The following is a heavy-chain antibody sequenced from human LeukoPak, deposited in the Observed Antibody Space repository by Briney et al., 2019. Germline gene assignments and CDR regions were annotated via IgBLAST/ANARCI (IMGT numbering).Heavy chain of an antibody. V-gene: IGHV4-39*01. CDR2: IYYSGST. Sequence: KPGGSLRLSCAASGFTFSNVWMSWVRQPPGKGLEWIGSIYYSGSTYYNPSLKGRVTISVDTSKNQFSLKLSSVTAADTAVYYCARLRITIFGVVFDAFDIWGQGTMVTVSS. CDR3: ARLRITIFGVVFDAFDI. J-gene: IGHJ3*02. CDR1: GFTFSNVW. D-gene: IGHD3-3*01.